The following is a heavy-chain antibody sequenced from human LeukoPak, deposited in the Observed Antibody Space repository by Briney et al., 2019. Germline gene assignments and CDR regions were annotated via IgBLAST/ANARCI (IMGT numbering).Heavy chain of an antibody. D-gene: IGHD3-10*01. J-gene: IGHJ4*02. CDR3: ARAYYYGSGSPSFDY. CDR1: GYTFTGYY. CDR2: INPNSGGT. V-gene: IGHV1-2*02. Sequence: GASVKVSCKASGYTFTGYYMRWVRQAPGQGLEWMGWINPNSGGTNYAQKFQGRVTMTRDTSISPAYMELSRLRSDDTAVYYCARAYYYGSGSPSFDYWGQGTLVTVSS.